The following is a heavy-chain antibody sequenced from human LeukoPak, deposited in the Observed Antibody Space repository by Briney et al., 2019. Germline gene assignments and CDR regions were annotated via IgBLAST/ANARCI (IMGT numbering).Heavy chain of an antibody. CDR3: ARVFGVEFLDY. CDR2: MYYSGST. CDR1: GASFSSSSYS. V-gene: IGHV4-39*01. D-gene: IGHD3-3*01. J-gene: IGHJ4*02. Sequence: SDPLSFPLTVPGASFSSSSYSWCWIRQPQAKGLGWIGSMYYSGSTYYIPSLKSRVTSSVDTPKNLFSLKLSSVTAADTAVYYCARVFGVEFLDYWGQGTLVTVSS.